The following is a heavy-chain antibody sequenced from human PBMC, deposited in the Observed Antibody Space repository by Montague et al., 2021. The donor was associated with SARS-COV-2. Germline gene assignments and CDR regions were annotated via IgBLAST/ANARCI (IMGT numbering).Heavy chain of an antibody. Sequence: KAYGWTTEYASSFKGRFTISRDDSKSISYLQMNSLRTEDTAVYYCTVGIYYLQHWGQVTLVTV. J-gene: IGHJ1*01. CDR3: TVGIYYLQH. CDR2: KAYGWTT. V-gene: IGHV3-49*02. D-gene: IGHD1-26*01.